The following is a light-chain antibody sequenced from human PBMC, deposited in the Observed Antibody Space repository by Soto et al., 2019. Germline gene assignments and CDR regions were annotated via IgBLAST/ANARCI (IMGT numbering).Light chain of an antibody. CDR1: SSDAGAYNY. J-gene: IGLJ2*01. CDR3: SSYTSSGTLVV. CDR2: DVS. Sequence: QSALTQPASVSGSPGQSITISCTGTSSDAGAYNYVSWYQQHPGKAPKVMIFDVSNRPSGVSNRFSGSKSGNTASLTISGLQAEDEADYYCSSYTSSGTLVVFGGGTKLTVL. V-gene: IGLV2-14*03.